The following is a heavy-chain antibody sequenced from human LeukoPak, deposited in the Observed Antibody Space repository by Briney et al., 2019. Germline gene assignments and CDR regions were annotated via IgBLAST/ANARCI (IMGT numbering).Heavy chain of an antibody. CDR2: ISGSGART. CDR1: GFTFYSYA. D-gene: IGHD3-10*01. CDR3: ARWNFGESESPFFYFYFGMDV. V-gene: IGHV3-23*01. Sequence: GGSLRLSCAASGFTFYSYAMSWVRQAPGKGLEWASAISGSGARTYYADSVQGRFTITRDNSKNLLFLQMHSLTAEDTAVYFCARWNFGESESPFFYFYFGMDVWGQGTTVTVSS. J-gene: IGHJ6*02.